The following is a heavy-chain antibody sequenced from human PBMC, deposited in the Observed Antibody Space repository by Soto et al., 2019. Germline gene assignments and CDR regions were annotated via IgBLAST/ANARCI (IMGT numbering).Heavy chain of an antibody. D-gene: IGHD2-21*02. CDR1: GGSISSYY. CDR3: ARSRGTVTTLFDY. J-gene: IGHJ4*02. CDR2: IYYSGRT. Sequence: QVQLQESGPGLVKPSETLSLTCTVSGGSISSYYWSWIRQPPGKGLEWIGYIYYSGRTNYNPSLKNRVTISVDTSKNQFSLKLSSVTAADTAVYYCARSRGTVTTLFDYWGQGTLVTVSS. V-gene: IGHV4-59*01.